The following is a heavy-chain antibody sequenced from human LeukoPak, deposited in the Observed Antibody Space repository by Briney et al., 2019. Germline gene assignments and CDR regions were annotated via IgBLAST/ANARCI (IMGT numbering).Heavy chain of an antibody. Sequence: TGGSLRLSCAASGFSVSRKYMSWVRQTPGKGLEWVALIYSGDTTYYADSVKGRFTISRDNSKNTLCLQTNSLRAEDTAVYYCATVLSDSRGWYHFDNWGQGTLVTVSS. V-gene: IGHV3-53*01. D-gene: IGHD6-19*01. J-gene: IGHJ4*02. CDR2: IYSGDTT. CDR1: GFSVSRKY. CDR3: ATVLSDSRGWYHFDN.